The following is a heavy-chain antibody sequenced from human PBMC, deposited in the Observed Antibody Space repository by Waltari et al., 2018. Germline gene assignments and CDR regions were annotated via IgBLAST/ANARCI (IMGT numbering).Heavy chain of an antibody. V-gene: IGHV3-7*01. CDR1: GFTFGSYW. J-gene: IGHJ3*02. CDR2: IKKDGSEE. CDR3: ARDQWFAFDI. Sequence: EVQLVESGGGLVQPGGSLRLSCAASGFTFGSYWMSWVRQAPGKGPEWVANIKKDGSEEYYVDSVRGRFTISRDNTKNSLYLQMNSLRPEDTAVYYCARDQWFAFDIWGQGTMVTVSS. D-gene: IGHD3-22*01.